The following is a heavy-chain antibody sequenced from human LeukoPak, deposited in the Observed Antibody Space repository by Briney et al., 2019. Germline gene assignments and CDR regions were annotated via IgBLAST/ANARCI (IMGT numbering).Heavy chain of an antibody. D-gene: IGHD7-27*01. CDR1: GYTFTNDG. J-gene: IGHJ3*02. CDR3: ARSPLGKMHAFDI. V-gene: IGHV1-18*01. Sequence: ASVKVSCKASGYTFTNDGISWVRQAPGQGLEWMGWIGTKSGNTNYAPSFQDRVTLTTDASSTTAYMELRSLTSDDTAAYYCARSPLGKMHAFDIWGQGTIVTVSS. CDR2: IGTKSGNT.